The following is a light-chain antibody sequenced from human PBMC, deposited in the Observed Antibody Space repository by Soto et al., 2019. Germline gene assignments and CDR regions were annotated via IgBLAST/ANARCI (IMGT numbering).Light chain of an antibody. CDR2: GSS. Sequence: EIVMTQSPATLSVSPGERATLSCRASQSVSGNLAWYQQKPGQAPRLLIYGSSTRATGIPARFSGSRSGTEFTRTSSSLQYEDFELHYCQQNNNLPPYPFGQGTKLEIK. CDR3: QQNNNLPPYP. CDR1: QSVSGN. J-gene: IGKJ2*01. V-gene: IGKV3-15*01.